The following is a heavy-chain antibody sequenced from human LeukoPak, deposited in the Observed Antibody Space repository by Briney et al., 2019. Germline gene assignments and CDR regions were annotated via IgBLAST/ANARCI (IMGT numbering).Heavy chain of an antibody. D-gene: IGHD4-17*01. Sequence: GGSLRLSCAASGFTFSSYGMHWVRQAPGKGLEWVAVISYDGSNKYYADSVKGRFTISRDNSKNTLYLQMNSLRAEDTAVYYCARGTYGDYSYDYWGQGTLVTVSS. V-gene: IGHV3-30*03. J-gene: IGHJ4*02. CDR1: GFTFSSYG. CDR3: ARGTYGDYSYDY. CDR2: ISYDGSNK.